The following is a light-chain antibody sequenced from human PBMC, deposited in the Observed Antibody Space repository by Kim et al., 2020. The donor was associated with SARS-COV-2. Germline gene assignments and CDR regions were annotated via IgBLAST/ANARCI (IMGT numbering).Light chain of an antibody. V-gene: IGLV1-40*01. CDR1: SSNFGAGYD. CDR3: QSYDSSLSGSGV. J-gene: IGLJ1*01. CDR2: GNS. Sequence: VTISCTGSSSNFGAGYDVHWYQQLPGTAPKLLIYGNSNRPSGVPDRFSGSRSGTSASLAITGLQAEDEADYYCQSYDSSLSGSGVFGTGTKVTVL.